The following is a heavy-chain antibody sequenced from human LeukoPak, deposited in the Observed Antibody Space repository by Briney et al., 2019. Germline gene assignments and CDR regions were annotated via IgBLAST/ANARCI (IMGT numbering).Heavy chain of an antibody. J-gene: IGHJ5*02. CDR3: ARVVKAAAGRWFDP. D-gene: IGHD6-13*01. CDR2: TNPSGGST. Sequence: ASVKVSCKASGGTFSSYAVSWVRQAPGQGLEWMGITNPSGGSTSYAQQFQGKVAMTRDTSTSTVYMELSSLRSEDTAVYYCARVVKAAAGRWFDPWGQGTLVTVSS. CDR1: GGTFSSYA. V-gene: IGHV1-46*01.